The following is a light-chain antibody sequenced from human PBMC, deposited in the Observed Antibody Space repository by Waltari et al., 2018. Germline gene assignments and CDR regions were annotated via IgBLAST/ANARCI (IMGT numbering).Light chain of an antibody. Sequence: EIVMTQSPATLSVSPGERAPLSCRASQSVSSNLAWYQQKPGQAPRLLIYGASTRATGIPARFSGSGSGTEFTLTISSLLSEDFAVYDCQQYNNWPQTFDQGTKVEIK. J-gene: IGKJ1*01. CDR3: QQYNNWPQT. CDR1: QSVSSN. V-gene: IGKV3-15*01. CDR2: GAS.